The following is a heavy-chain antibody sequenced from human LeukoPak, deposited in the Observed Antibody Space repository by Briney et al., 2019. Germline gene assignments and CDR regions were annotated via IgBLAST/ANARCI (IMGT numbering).Heavy chain of an antibody. D-gene: IGHD4-17*01. J-gene: IGHJ4*02. Sequence: GASVKVSCKASGYTFTGYYMHWVRQAPGQGLEWMGWINPNSGGTNYAQKFQGRVTMTRDTSISTAYMELSRLRSDDTAVHYCARDCSTVTTPYFDYWGQGTLVTVSS. V-gene: IGHV1-2*02. CDR2: INPNSGGT. CDR1: GYTFTGYY. CDR3: ARDCSTVTTPYFDY.